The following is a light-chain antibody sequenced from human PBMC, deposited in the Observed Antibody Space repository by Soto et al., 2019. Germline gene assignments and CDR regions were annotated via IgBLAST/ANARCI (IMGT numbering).Light chain of an antibody. CDR2: EVS. V-gene: IGLV2-14*01. Sequence: QSALTQPASVSGSPGQSITISCTGTSSDVGGYNYVSWYQQHPGKAPKLMIYEVSNRPSGVSNRFSGSKSGNTASLTISGLHAEDEADYYCSSYTSSSTYVVGTGTKLTVL. CDR1: SSDVGGYNY. CDR3: SSYTSSSTYV. J-gene: IGLJ1*01.